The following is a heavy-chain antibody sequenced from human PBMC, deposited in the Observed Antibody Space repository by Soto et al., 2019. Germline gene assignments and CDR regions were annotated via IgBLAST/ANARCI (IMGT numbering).Heavy chain of an antibody. V-gene: IGHV1-69*13. CDR1: GDSFISYA. CDR3: ARGSAYFDY. J-gene: IGHJ4*02. CDR2: IIPIFGTA. Sequence: VKLACKASGDSFISYASIWVRQAPGQGLEWMGGIIPIFGTANYAQKFQGRVTITADESTSTAYMELSSLRSEDTAVYYCARGSAYFDYWGQGTLVTVSS.